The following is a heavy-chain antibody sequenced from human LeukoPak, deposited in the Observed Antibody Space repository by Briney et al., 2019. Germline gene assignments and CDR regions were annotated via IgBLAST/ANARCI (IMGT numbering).Heavy chain of an antibody. J-gene: IGHJ2*01. CDR1: GFTFADYA. D-gene: IGHD6-13*01. V-gene: IGHV3-9*01. CDR2: ISWNSGSI. Sequence: GGSLRLSCAASGFTFADYAMHWVRQAPGKGLEWVSGISWNSGSIGYADSVKGRFTISRDNAKNSLYLQMNSLRAEDTALYYCAKVPKQQLAYWYSDPWGRGTLVTVSS. CDR3: AKVPKQQLAYWYSDP.